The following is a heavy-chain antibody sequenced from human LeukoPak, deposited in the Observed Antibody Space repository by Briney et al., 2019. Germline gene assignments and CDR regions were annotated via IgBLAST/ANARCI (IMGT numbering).Heavy chain of an antibody. CDR3: AKDADGSSWIRRIRPPNY. CDR2: ISGDGGST. J-gene: IGHJ4*02. CDR1: GFTFDDYA. V-gene: IGHV3-43*02. Sequence: PGGSLRLSCAASGFTFDDYAMHWVRQAPGKGLEWVSLISGDGGSTYYADSVKGRFTISRDNSKNSLYLQMNSLRTEDTALYYCAKDADGSSWIRRIRPPNYWGQGTLVTVSS. D-gene: IGHD6-13*01.